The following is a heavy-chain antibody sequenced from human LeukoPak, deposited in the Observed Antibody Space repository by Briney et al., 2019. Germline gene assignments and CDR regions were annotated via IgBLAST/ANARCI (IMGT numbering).Heavy chain of an antibody. D-gene: IGHD3-10*01. Sequence: GESLRISCKASGYTFTHQWTGWVRQMSGSGLEWMGIIYTRDSDTIYSPSFQGHVTISADTSINTAYLEWSSLEASDTAIYYCARHSDVIGAIWGQGTLVTVSS. CDR2: IYTRDSDT. J-gene: IGHJ4*02. CDR1: GYTFTHQW. CDR3: ARHSDVIGAI. V-gene: IGHV5-51*01.